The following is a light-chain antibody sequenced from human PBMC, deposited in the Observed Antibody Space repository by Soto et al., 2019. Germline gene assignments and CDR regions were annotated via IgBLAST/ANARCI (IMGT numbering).Light chain of an antibody. J-gene: IGLJ2*01. CDR1: SSDVGGYNY. V-gene: IGLV2-8*01. Sequence: QSVLTQPPSASGSPGQSVTISCTGTSSDVGGYNYVSWYQQHPGKAPKLMIYEVSKRPSGVPDRFSGSKSGNPASLTVSGLQAEDEADYYCSSYAGSKIVFGGGTKLTVL. CDR2: EVS. CDR3: SSYAGSKIV.